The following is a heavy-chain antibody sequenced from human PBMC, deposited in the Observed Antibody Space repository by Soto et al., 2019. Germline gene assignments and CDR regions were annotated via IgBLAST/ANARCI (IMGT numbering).Heavy chain of an antibody. CDR3: AKSGKKIVVVPAAGFDY. CDR2: ISYDGSNK. V-gene: IGHV3-30*18. D-gene: IGHD2-2*01. CDR1: GFTFSSYG. J-gene: IGHJ4*02. Sequence: GGSLRLSCAASGFTFSSYGMHWVRQAPGKGLEWVAVISYDGSNKYYADSVKGRFTISRDNSKNTLYLQMNSLRAEDTAVYYCAKSGKKIVVVPAAGFDYWGQGTLVTVSS.